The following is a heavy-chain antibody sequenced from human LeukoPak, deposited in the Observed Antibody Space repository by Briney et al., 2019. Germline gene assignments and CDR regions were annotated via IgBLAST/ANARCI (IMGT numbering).Heavy chain of an antibody. V-gene: IGHV3-30*18. J-gene: IGHJ4*02. CDR3: AKLVVVTAIDY. D-gene: IGHD2-21*02. CDR2: ISYDGSNK. Sequence: PGGSLTLSCAASGFTFSSYGMHWVRQAPGKGLEWVAVISYDGSNKYYADSVKGRFTISRDNSKNTLYLQMNSLRAEDTAVYYCAKLVVVTAIDYWGQGTLVTVSS. CDR1: GFTFSSYG.